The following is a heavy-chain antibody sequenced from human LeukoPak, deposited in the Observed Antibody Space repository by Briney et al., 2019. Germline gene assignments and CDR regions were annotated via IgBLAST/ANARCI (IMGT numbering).Heavy chain of an antibody. CDR3: AREGSRDGYNLGYFDY. Sequence: GRSLRLSCAASGFTFSSYGMHWVRQAPGKGLEWVAVISYDGSNKYYADSVKGRFTISRDNSKNTLYLQMNSLRAEDTAVYYCAREGSRDGYNLGYFDYWGQGTLVTVSS. J-gene: IGHJ4*01. CDR2: ISYDGSNK. D-gene: IGHD5-24*01. CDR1: GFTFSSYG. V-gene: IGHV3-30*03.